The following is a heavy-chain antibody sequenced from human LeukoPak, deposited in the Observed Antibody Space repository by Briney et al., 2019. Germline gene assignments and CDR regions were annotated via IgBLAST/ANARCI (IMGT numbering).Heavy chain of an antibody. CDR3: APCHGAMIVVP. V-gene: IGHV1-24*01. CDR1: GCILTELS. CDR2: FDPEDGET. J-gene: IGHJ5*02. D-gene: IGHD3-22*01. Sequence: AVKVSCKVSGCILTELSMQWLELAPGARLEWMGGFDPEDGETIYAQKYQGRVTMIEDTYTDTAYMEISRLRSEDTAVYYCAPCHGAMIVVPWGQGTLVTVSS.